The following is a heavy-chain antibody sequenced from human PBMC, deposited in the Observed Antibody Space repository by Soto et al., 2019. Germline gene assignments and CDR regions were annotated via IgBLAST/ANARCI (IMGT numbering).Heavy chain of an antibody. V-gene: IGHV3-9*01. J-gene: IGHJ4*02. CDR1: GFTFDDYA. D-gene: IGHD2-2*01. CDR3: AMGGQLLVAVGEY. CDR2: ISRNSVSI. Sequence: EVQLVESGGGLVQPGRSLRLSCAASGFTFDDYAMHWVRQAPGEGLEWVSVISRNSVSIGYADSVKGRFTISRDNAKNSLYLKTNRPRAEDTALYYSAMGGQLLVAVGEYWGQGTLVTVSS.